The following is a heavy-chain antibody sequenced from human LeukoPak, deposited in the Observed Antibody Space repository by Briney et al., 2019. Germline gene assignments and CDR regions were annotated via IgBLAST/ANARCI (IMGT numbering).Heavy chain of an antibody. CDR3: AREDRYGDYRVVYYYYFMDV. CDR2: ISAYNGNT. V-gene: IGHV1-18*01. D-gene: IGHD4-17*01. Sequence: ASVKVSCKASGYTLTSYGISWVRQAPGQGLEWMGWISAYNGNTNYAQKLQGRVTITTDTSTNTAYMGQRRQRSEDTAVLYRAREDRYGDYRVVYYYYFMDVWGKGTTVTVSS. J-gene: IGHJ6*03. CDR1: GYTLTSYG.